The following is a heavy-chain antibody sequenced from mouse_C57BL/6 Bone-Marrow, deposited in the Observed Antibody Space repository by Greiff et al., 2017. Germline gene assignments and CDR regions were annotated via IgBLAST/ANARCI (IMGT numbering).Heavy chain of an antibody. CDR3: ARRSNYVGHFDY. J-gene: IGHJ2*01. D-gene: IGHD2-5*01. CDR1: GYTFTDHT. CDR2: IYPRDGST. Sequence: VQVVESDAELVKPGASVKISCKVSGYTFTDHTIHWMKQRPEQGLEWIGYIYPRDGSTKYNEKFKGKATLTADKSSSTAYMQLNSLTSEDSAVYFCARRSNYVGHFDYWGQGTTLTVSS. V-gene: IGHV1-78*01.